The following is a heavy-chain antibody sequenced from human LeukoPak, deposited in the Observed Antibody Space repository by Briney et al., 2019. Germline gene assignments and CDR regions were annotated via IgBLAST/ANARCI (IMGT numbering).Heavy chain of an antibody. D-gene: IGHD3-10*01. CDR2: ISAYNGNT. J-gene: IGHJ4*02. V-gene: IGHV1-18*01. Sequence: ASVKVSCKASGYTFTSYGISWVRQAPGQGLEWMGWISAYNGNTNYAQKLQGRVTMTTDTSTSTAYMELRSLRSDDTAVYYCARERYGSGSYYFDYWGQGTLVTVSS. CDR1: GYTFTSYG. CDR3: ARERYGSGSYYFDY.